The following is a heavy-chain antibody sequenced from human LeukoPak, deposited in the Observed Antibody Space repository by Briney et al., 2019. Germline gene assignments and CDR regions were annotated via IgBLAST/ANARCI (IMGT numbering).Heavy chain of an antibody. CDR1: GFTFSSYA. V-gene: IGHV3-23*01. J-gene: IGHJ4*02. Sequence: GGSLRLSCAASGFTFSSYAMSWVRQAPGKGLEWASAISGSGGSTYYADSVKGRFTISRDNSKNTLYLQMNSLRAEDTAVYYCAKDQGYSSSFGTSDYWGQGTLVTVSS. CDR3: AKDQGYSSSFGTSDY. D-gene: IGHD6-6*01. CDR2: ISGSGGST.